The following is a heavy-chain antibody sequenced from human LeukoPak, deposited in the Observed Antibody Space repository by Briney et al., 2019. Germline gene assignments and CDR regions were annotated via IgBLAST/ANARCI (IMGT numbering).Heavy chain of an antibody. V-gene: IGHV3-21*01. J-gene: IGHJ4*02. CDR3: ARDLDYGGNGSDY. CDR2: ISSRSSYI. Sequence: PGGSLRLSCAASGFTFSSYSMNWVRQAPGKGLEWVSFISSRSSYIYNADSVKGRFTISRDNAKNSLYLQMNSLRAEDTAVYYCARDLDYGGNGSDYWGQGTLVTVSS. D-gene: IGHD4-23*01. CDR1: GFTFSSYS.